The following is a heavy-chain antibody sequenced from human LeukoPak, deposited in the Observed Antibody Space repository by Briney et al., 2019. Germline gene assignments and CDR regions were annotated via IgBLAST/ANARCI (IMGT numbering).Heavy chain of an antibody. CDR1: GYSISSGYY. J-gene: IGHJ4*02. V-gene: IGHV4-38-2*02. CDR3: ARGRGSSWWEFEY. D-gene: IGHD6-13*01. CDR2: IYHSGST. Sequence: SETLSLTCTVSGYSISSGYYWGWIRQPPGKGLEWIGSIYHSGSTYYNPSLKSRVTISVDTSKNQFSLRLSSVTAADTAVYYCARGRGSSWWEFEYWGQGTLVTVSS.